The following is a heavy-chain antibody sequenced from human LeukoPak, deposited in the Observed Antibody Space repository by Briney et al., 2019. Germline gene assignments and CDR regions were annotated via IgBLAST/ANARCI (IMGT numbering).Heavy chain of an antibody. Sequence: TGGSLRLSCAVSGFTFSGFWMSWSRQAPGKGLEWVASINSDGSEGYYADVVKGRFTISRDNAKNSLYLQTNSLRAEDTAVYYCARSSYSSSSSVWGQGTMVTVSS. CDR1: GFTFSGFW. CDR2: INSDGSEG. V-gene: IGHV3-7*03. D-gene: IGHD6-6*01. J-gene: IGHJ3*01. CDR3: ARSSYSSSSSV.